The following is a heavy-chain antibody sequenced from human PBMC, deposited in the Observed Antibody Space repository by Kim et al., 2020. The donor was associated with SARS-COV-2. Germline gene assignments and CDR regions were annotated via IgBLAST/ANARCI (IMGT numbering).Heavy chain of an antibody. CDR1: GFTFSSYS. J-gene: IGHJ6*04. CDR3: ARGITMGRGADV. Sequence: GGSLRLSCAASGFTFSSYSMNWVRQAPGKGLVWVSSISSSSSYIYYAGSVKGRFTISRDNAKNSLYLQMNRLRAEDTAVYYCARGITMGRGADVWGKGTTVTVSS. D-gene: IGHD3-10*01. CDR2: ISSSSSYI. V-gene: IGHV3-21*01.